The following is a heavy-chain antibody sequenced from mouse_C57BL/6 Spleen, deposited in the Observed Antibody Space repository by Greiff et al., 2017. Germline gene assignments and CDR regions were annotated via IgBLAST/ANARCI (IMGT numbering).Heavy chain of an antibody. CDR1: GYTFTSYW. D-gene: IGHD4-1*01. V-gene: IGHV1-69*01. CDR3: ASKLAHFDY. J-gene: IGHJ2*01. Sequence: VQLKQPGAELVMPGASVKLSCKASGYTFTSYWMHWVKQRPGQGLEWIGEIDPSDSYTNYNQKFKGKSTLTVDKSSSTAYMQLSSLTSEDSAVYYCASKLAHFDYWGQGTTLTVSS. CDR2: IDPSDSYT.